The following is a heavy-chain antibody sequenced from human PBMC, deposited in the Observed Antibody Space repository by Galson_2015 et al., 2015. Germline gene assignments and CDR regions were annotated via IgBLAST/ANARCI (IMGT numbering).Heavy chain of an antibody. CDR2: ISYSGST. CDR3: ARGGGVWFDP. V-gene: IGHV4-61*01. D-gene: IGHD3-16*01. Sequence: SETLSLTCTVSGGSVSSGSYYWSWLRQPPGKGLEWIGYISYSGSTNYNPSLKSRVTISIHTSKNQFSLKLRSVTTADTALYYCARGGGVWFDPWGQGTLVTVSS. CDR1: GGSVSSGSYY. J-gene: IGHJ5*02.